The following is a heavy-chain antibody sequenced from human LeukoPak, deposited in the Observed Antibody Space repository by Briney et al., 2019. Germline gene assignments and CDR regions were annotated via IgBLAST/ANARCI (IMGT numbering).Heavy chain of an antibody. CDR3: TRGTIGYCSGGSCYFPYYFDY. V-gene: IGHV3-74*01. J-gene: IGHJ4*02. CDR2: INSDGSST. Sequence: GGSLRLSCAASGFTFSSYWMHWVRQAPGKGLVWVSRINSDGSSTSYADSVKGRFTISRDNAKNTLHLQMNSLRAEDTAVYYCTRGTIGYCSGGSCYFPYYFDYWGQGALVTVSS. D-gene: IGHD2-15*01. CDR1: GFTFSSYW.